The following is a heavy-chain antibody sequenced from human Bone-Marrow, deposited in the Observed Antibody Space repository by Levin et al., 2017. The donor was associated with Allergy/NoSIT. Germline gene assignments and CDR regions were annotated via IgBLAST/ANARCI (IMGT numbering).Heavy chain of an antibody. CDR3: AREFVSSGRAGAFDV. CDR1: DFAFKAHH. CDR2: ISSDGNNR. V-gene: IGHV3-30-3*01. Sequence: GSDFAFKAHHMHWVRQAPGRGLEWMALISSDGNNRQYAETVNGRFTISRDDPENTLFLQLNRLRAEDTAIYYCAREFVSSGRAGAFDVWGQGTIVTVSS. J-gene: IGHJ3*01. D-gene: IGHD6-19*01.